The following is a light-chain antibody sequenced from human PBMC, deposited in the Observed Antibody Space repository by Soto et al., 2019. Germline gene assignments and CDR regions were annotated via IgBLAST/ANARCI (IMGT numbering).Light chain of an antibody. CDR3: QQAYSFPIT. CDR2: DAS. V-gene: IGKV1-12*01. CDR1: QSIRSW. J-gene: IGKJ5*01. Sequence: DIQMTQSPSTLPASVGDRVTVTCRASQSIRSWLAWYQEKPGKAPKLLIYDASSLESGVPARFSGSGSGTDFTLSINSPQPEDFATYYCQQAYSFPITFGQGTRLDI.